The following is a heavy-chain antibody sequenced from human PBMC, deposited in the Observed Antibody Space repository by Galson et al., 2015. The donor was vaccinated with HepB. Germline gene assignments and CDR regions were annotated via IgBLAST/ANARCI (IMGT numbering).Heavy chain of an antibody. CDR1: GFTFSRYA. V-gene: IGHV3-23*01. D-gene: IGHD3-22*01. CDR3: AKVDSSDWSPNPLHY. Sequence: SLRLSCAASGFTFSRYALSWVRQTPEKGLEWVSAISGSGASTYYADSVKGRFTVSRDNPKNTLFLHMNSLRAEDSALYYCAKVDSSDWSPNPLHYWGQGTLVTVPS. J-gene: IGHJ4*02. CDR2: ISGSGAST.